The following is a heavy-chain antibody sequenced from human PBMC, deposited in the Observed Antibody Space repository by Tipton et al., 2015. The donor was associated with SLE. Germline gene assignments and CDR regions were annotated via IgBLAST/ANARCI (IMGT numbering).Heavy chain of an antibody. CDR1: GFTVSSNY. Sequence: SLRLSCAASGFTVSSNYMSWVRQAPGKGLEWVSVIYSGGSTYYADSVKGRFTISRDNSKNTLYLQMNSLRAEDTAVYYCARDEYYDILTGYLRHGMDVWGQGTTVTVSS. V-gene: IGHV3-53*05. J-gene: IGHJ6*02. CDR3: ARDEYYDILTGYLRHGMDV. D-gene: IGHD3-9*01. CDR2: IYSGGST.